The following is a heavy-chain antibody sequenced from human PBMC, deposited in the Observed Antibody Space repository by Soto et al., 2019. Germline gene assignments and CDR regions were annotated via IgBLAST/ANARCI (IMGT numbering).Heavy chain of an antibody. J-gene: IGHJ3*02. CDR1: GFTFSTYA. V-gene: IGHV3-23*01. CDR2: ISDNGGTT. D-gene: IGHD1-1*01. Sequence: EVQLLESGGGLVQPGGSLRLSCAASGFTFSTYAMTWVRQAPGKGLEWVSGISDNGGTTYYADSVKGRFTISRDNSKSTLYLQMNSLRAEDTAVYYCAKGRGTGTTRLGAFDIWCQGTMVTVSS. CDR3: AKGRGTGTTRLGAFDI.